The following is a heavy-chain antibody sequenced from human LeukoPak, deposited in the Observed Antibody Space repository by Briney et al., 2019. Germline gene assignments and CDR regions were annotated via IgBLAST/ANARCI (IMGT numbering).Heavy chain of an antibody. Sequence: GGSLRLSCAASGFTFTSYWMHWVRQAPGKGLVWVSRVNSDGSTTTYADSVKGRFTISRDNAKNTLYLQMNSLRAEDTAVYYCARGRYYGMDVWGQGTTVTVSS. CDR1: GFTFTSYW. J-gene: IGHJ6*02. CDR2: VNSDGSTT. V-gene: IGHV3-74*01. CDR3: ARGRYYGMDV.